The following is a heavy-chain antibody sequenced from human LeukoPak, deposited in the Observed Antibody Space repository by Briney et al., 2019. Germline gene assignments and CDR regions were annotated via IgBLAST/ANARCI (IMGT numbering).Heavy chain of an antibody. CDR3: ARQSRLCSSTNCYGFDY. D-gene: IGHD2-2*01. V-gene: IGHV4-39*01. CDR2: IYYSGST. Sequence: KTSETLSLTCTVSGGSISSSGYYWGWIRQPPGKGLEWIGSIYYSGSTYYKPSLQGRVTVSVDTARNQFSLKVNSVTAADTAVYYCARQSRLCSSTNCYGFDYWGQGTLVTVSS. J-gene: IGHJ4*02. CDR1: GGSISSSGYY.